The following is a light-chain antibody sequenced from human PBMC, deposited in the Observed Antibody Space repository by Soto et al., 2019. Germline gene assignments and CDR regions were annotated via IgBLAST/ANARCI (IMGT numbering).Light chain of an antibody. CDR2: DTS. CDR3: LLSYSGGNWV. J-gene: IGLJ3*02. CDR1: TGAVTSGHY. Sequence: QAVVTQEPSLTVSPGGTVTLTCGSNTGAVTSGHYPHWLQQRPGQAPRTLIYDTSNKQSWTPARFSGSLLGGKAALTLSGAQPEDEADYYCLLSYSGGNWVFGGGTKLTGL. V-gene: IGLV7-46*01.